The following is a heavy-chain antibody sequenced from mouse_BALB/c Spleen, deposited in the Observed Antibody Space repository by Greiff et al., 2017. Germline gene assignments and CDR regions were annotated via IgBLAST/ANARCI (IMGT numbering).Heavy chain of an antibody. CDR2: ISNGGGST. J-gene: IGHJ2*01. V-gene: IGHV5-12-2*01. CDR3: ARGLYSYFDY. CDR1: GFTFSSYT. D-gene: IGHD2-1*01. Sequence: EVQVVESGGGLVQPGGSLKLSCAASGFTFSSYTMSWVRQTPEKRLEWVAYISNGGGSTYYPDTVKGRFTISRDNAKNTLYLQMSSLKSEDTAMYYCARGLYSYFDYWGQGTTLTVSS.